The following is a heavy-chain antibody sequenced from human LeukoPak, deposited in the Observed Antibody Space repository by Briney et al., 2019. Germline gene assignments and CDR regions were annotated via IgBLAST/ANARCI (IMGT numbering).Heavy chain of an antibody. J-gene: IGHJ6*02. CDR1: GLTFSGYV. Sequence: GGSLRLSCAASGLTFSGYVMSWARQAPGKGLEWVAAISANGGRTHYTESVKGHFTISRDNSKNTLYLQMNSLKTEDTAVYYCTRLSGSTSSQGVHWYYGMDVWGQGTTVTVSS. CDR2: ISANGGRT. D-gene: IGHD2-2*01. CDR3: TRLSGSTSSQGVHWYYGMDV. V-gene: IGHV3-23*01.